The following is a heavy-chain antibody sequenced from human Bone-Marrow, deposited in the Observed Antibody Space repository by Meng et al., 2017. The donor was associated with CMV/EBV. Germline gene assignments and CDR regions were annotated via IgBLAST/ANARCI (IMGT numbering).Heavy chain of an antibody. Sequence: GEYLKISCAASGFTFSSYSMNWVRQAPGKGLEWVSSISSSSSYIYYADSVKGRFTISRDNAKNSLYLQMNSLRAEDTAVYYCAKTYSGSSHLPDYWGQGTLVTVSS. V-gene: IGHV3-21*01. CDR3: AKTYSGSSHLPDY. CDR2: ISSSSSYI. J-gene: IGHJ4*02. D-gene: IGHD1-26*01. CDR1: GFTFSSYS.